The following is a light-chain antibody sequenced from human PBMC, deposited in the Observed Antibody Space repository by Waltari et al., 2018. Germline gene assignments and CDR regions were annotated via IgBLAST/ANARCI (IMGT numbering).Light chain of an antibody. J-gene: IGKJ1*01. Sequence: EIVLTQPPGTLSLSPAERATLSCRASQSVSRRYLAWYQQKPVQAPRVLIHGVSNRATCIPDRFSGSVSGTDFTLTISRLEPEDFAVYYCQQYGSSPWTFGQGTKVEIK. CDR1: QSVSRRY. CDR2: GVS. V-gene: IGKV3-20*01. CDR3: QQYGSSPWT.